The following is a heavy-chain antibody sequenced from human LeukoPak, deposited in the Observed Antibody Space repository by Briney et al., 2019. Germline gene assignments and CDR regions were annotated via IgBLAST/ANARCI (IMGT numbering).Heavy chain of an antibody. CDR3: AKPQGYYDILTGPSPQGPDY. CDR2: ISGSGGST. Sequence: GGSLRLSCAASGFTFSSYAMSWVRQAPGKGLEWVSAISGSGGSTYYADSVKGRFTISRDNSKNTLYLQMNSLGAEDTAVYYCAKPQGYYDILTGPSPQGPDYWGQGTLVTVSS. J-gene: IGHJ4*02. V-gene: IGHV3-23*01. CDR1: GFTFSSYA. D-gene: IGHD3-9*01.